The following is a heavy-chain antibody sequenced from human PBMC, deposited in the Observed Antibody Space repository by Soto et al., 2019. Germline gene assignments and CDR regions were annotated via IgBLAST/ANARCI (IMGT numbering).Heavy chain of an antibody. J-gene: IGHJ4*02. CDR1: GGSISVYY. V-gene: IGHV4-4*08. CDR3: ASRDPGTSVDY. D-gene: IGHD1-7*01. CDR2: IYASGSP. Sequence: SETLSLTCTISGGSISVYYWSWVRQPPGHELEWIGYIYASGSPYYNPSLKSRVTISLDKSENQFSLKVTSLTAADTAVYYCASRDPGTSVDYWGQGTLVTVSS.